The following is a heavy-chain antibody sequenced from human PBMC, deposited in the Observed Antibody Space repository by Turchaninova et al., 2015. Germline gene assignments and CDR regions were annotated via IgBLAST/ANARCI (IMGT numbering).Heavy chain of an antibody. D-gene: IGHD6-13*01. V-gene: IGHV2-5*02. CDR1: GFSLSTSGVG. CDR3: AAQQLVMYYFDY. CDR2: IYWDDDK. Sequence: QITLKESGPTLVKPTQTLTLTCTFSGFSLSTSGVGVGWIRQPPGKALEWLALIYWDDDKRYSPSLKIWPTNTQNTTKTQVVLTMTNRDPVDTAPYYGAAQQLVMYYFDYWGQGTLVTVSS. J-gene: IGHJ4*02.